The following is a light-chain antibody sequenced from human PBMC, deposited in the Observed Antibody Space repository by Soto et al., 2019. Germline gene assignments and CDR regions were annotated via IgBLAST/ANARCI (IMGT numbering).Light chain of an antibody. J-gene: IGLJ2*01. CDR1: SGSVSTNYY. CDR2: RTN. CDR3: VLYMGSVPV. Sequence: QAVVTQEPSFSVSPGGTVTLTCGLSSGSVSTNYYPSWYQQTPGQAPRTLIYRTNIRSSGVPDRFSGSIVGNKAALTIAGAQADDESDYCCVLYMGSVPVFGGGTKVTV. V-gene: IGLV8-61*01.